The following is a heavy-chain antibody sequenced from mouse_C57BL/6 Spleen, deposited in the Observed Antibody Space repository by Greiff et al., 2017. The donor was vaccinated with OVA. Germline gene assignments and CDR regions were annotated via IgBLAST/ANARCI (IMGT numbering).Heavy chain of an antibody. J-gene: IGHJ2*01. CDR3: ARDGNWTGNFDY. CDR1: GYSITSGYY. D-gene: IGHD2-1*01. Sequence: DVQLQESGPGLVKPSQSLSLTCSVTGYSITSGYYWNWIRQFPGNKLEWMGYISYDGSNNYNPSLKNRISITRDTSKNQFFLKLNSVTTEDTATYYCARDGNWTGNFDYWGQGTTLTVSS. CDR2: ISYDGSN. V-gene: IGHV3-6*01.